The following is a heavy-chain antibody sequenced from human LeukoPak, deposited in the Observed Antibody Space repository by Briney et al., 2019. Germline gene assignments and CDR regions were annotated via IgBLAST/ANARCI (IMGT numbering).Heavy chain of an antibody. Sequence: GGSLRLSCAASGFTFSSYSMNWVRQAPGKGLEWGSYISGSSSTIYYADSVKGRFTISRDNSKNTLYLQMNSLRAEDTAVYYCAREASGMDVWGQGTTVTVSS. CDR3: AREASGMDV. V-gene: IGHV3-48*01. CDR1: GFTFSSYS. J-gene: IGHJ6*02. CDR2: ISGSSSTI.